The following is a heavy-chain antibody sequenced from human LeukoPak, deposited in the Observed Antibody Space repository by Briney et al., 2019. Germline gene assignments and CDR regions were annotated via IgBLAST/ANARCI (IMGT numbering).Heavy chain of an antibody. Sequence: SGGSLRLSCAASGFTFSSYAMRWVRQAPGKGLEWVAVISYDGSNKYYADSVKGRFTISRDNSKNTLYLQMNSLRAEDTAVYYCARDIARFLEWFDYWGQGTLVTVSS. V-gene: IGHV3-30-3*01. CDR3: ARDIARFLEWFDY. CDR2: ISYDGSNK. D-gene: IGHD3-3*01. CDR1: GFTFSSYA. J-gene: IGHJ4*02.